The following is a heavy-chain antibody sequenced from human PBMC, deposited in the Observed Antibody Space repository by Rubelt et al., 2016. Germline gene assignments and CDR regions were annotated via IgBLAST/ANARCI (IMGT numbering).Heavy chain of an antibody. CDR3: ARDDRTKRGT. Sequence: QVQLQQWGAGLLKPSETLSLTCAVYGGSFSGYYWSWIRQPPGKGLEWIGEINHSGSTNYNPSLKSLVTISVDTSKNQVALKLSSVTAADTAVYYCARDDRTKRGTWGQGTLVTVSS. CDR1: GGSFSGYY. D-gene: IGHD7-27*01. J-gene: IGHJ4*02. V-gene: IGHV4-34*01. CDR2: INHSGST.